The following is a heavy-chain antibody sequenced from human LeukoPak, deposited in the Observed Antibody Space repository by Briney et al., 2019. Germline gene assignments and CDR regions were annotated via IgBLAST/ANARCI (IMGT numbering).Heavy chain of an antibody. CDR3: AKMKGHPLPKYYMDV. V-gene: IGHV3-23*01. Sequence: GGSLRLSCAASGFTFSNFAMSWVRRTPGKGLEWVSGIINSGDTLYGDSVKARFTISRDNSKNTLYLEMNSLRAEDTAIYYCAKMKGHPLPKYYMDVWGQGTTVTVSS. J-gene: IGHJ6*01. CDR2: IINSGDT. CDR1: GFTFSNFA. D-gene: IGHD1-26*01.